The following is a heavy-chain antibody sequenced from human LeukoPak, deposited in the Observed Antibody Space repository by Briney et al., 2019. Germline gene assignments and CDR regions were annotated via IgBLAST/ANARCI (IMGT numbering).Heavy chain of an antibody. Sequence: SETLSLTCTVSGGSISSGGYYWGWIRQPPGKGLEWIGSIYYSGSTYYNPSLKSRVTISVDMSKDQFSLKLSSVTAADTAVYYCARGMAAAGPFDYWGQGTLVTVSS. CDR2: IYYSGST. CDR1: GGSISSGGYY. V-gene: IGHV4-39*07. J-gene: IGHJ4*02. D-gene: IGHD6-13*01. CDR3: ARGMAAAGPFDY.